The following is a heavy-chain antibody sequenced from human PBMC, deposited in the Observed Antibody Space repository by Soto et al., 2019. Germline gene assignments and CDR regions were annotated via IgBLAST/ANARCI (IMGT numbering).Heavy chain of an antibody. Sequence: PGGSLRLSCAASGFTFRSYGIHWVRQAPRKGVEWVAVISYDGSNKYYADSVKGRFTISRYNSKNTLYLQMNSLRADDTAVYYCAKDRATVNYYFDDWGQGTLVSVSS. CDR1: GFTFRSYG. V-gene: IGHV3-30*18. CDR2: ISYDGSNK. J-gene: IGHJ4*02. CDR3: AKDRATVNYYFDD. D-gene: IGHD4-17*01.